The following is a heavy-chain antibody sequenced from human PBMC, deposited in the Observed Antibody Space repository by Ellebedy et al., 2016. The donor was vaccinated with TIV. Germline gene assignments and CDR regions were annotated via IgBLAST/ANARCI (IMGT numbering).Heavy chain of an antibody. D-gene: IGHD3-22*01. J-gene: IGHJ4*02. CDR3: AGTHINMIVD. CDR1: GFTFSSYG. CDR2: LWYDGSNK. V-gene: IGHV3-33*01. Sequence: PGGSLRLSCAASGFTFSSYGMHWVRQAPGKGLEWVAVLWYDGSNKYYADSVKGRFTISRDNSKNTLYLQMNSLRVEDTAVYYCAGTHINMIVDWGQGTLVTVSS.